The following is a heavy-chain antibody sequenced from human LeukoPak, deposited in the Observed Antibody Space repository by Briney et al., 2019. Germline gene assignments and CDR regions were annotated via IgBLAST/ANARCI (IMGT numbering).Heavy chain of an antibody. J-gene: IGHJ4*02. D-gene: IGHD3-3*01. CDR1: GGSISSYY. V-gene: IGHV4-59*12. Sequence: SETLSLTCTVSGGSISSYYWSWIRQPPGKGLEWIGYIYYSGSTNYNPSLKSRVTISVDTSKNQFSLKLSPVTAADTAVYYCARDPRFLEWYYFDYWGQGTLVTVSS. CDR3: ARDPRFLEWYYFDY. CDR2: IYYSGST.